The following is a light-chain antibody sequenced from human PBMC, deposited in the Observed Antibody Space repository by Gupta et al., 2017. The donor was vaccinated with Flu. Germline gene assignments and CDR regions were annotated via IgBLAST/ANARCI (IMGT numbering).Light chain of an antibody. CDR1: QSGSSND. CDR3: QQYGSFPWT. V-gene: IGKV3-20*01. J-gene: IGKJ1*01. CDR2: GAS. Sequence: PGERATISCRASQSGSSNDLAWYQQKPGQAPRRLIYGASSRATGIPDRFSGSGSGTDFSLTISRLEPEDFAVYYCQQYGSFPWTFGQGTKVEIK.